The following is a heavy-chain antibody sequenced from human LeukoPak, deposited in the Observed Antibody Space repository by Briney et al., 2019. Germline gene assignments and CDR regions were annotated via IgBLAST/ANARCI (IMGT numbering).Heavy chain of an antibody. V-gene: IGHV4-38-2*01. CDR3: ARRTRGGGEPYYYYYMDV. CDR1: GYSISSDYY. Sequence: SETLSLTCAVSGYSISSDYYWGWIRQPPGRGLEWIGSIFYSGSTYYKPSLKSRVTISVDTSNNQFSLKLTSVTAADTAVYYCARRTRGGGEPYYYYYMDVWGKGTTVTVSS. J-gene: IGHJ6*03. CDR2: IFYSGST. D-gene: IGHD3-10*01.